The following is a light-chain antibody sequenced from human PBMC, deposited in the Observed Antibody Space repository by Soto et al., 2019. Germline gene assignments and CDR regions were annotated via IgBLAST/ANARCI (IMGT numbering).Light chain of an antibody. CDR2: AAS. J-gene: IGKJ1*01. V-gene: IGKV1-8*01. CDR3: QQYNSYSWT. Sequence: AIQMTQSPSSSCTPRXHWDTITCRASQGISSYLAWYQQKPGKAPKLLIYAASTLQSGVPSRFSGSGSGTEFTLTISSLQPDDFATYYCQQYNSYSWTFGQGTKVDIK. CDR1: QGISSY.